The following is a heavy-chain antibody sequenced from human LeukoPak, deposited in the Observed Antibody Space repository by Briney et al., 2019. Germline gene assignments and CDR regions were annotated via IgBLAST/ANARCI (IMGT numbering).Heavy chain of an antibody. CDR3: ARDKHGGYADY. CDR1: GGSISGGDSY. Sequence: PSQTLSLTCTVSGGSISGGDSYWSWIRQPPGKGLEWIGYIYYSGSTYYNPSLKSRVTISVDTSKNQFSLKLSSVTAADTAVYYCARDKHGGYADYWGQGTLVTVSS. V-gene: IGHV4-30-4*01. CDR2: IYYSGST. J-gene: IGHJ4*02. D-gene: IGHD5-12*01.